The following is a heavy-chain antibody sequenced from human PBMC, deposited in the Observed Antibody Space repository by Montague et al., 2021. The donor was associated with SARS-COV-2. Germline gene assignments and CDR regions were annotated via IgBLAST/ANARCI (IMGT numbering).Heavy chain of an antibody. CDR3: ARVELQQLVRLSGMDV. V-gene: IGHV4-39*07. J-gene: IGHJ6*02. Sequence: SETLSLTCTVSGGSISSSSYYWGWIRQPPGKGLEWIGNIYYSGSTYYNPSLKSRVTISVDTSKNQFSLKLSSVTAADTAAYYCARVELQQLVRLSGMDVWGQGTTVTVS. CDR1: GGSISSSSYY. CDR2: IYYSGST. D-gene: IGHD6-13*01.